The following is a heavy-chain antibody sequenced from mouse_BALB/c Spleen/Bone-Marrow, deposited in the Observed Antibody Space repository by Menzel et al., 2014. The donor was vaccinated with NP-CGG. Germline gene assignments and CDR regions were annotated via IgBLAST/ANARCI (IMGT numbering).Heavy chain of an antibody. J-gene: IGHJ4*01. Sequence: VQLKDSGPGLVKPSQSLSLTCSVTGYSITSGYYWNWIRQFPGNKLEWMGYISYDGTNNYSPSLKNRFSITRDTSKNQFFLKLNSVTTEDTATYYCSRGLFLIDYWGQGTSVTVSS. CDR3: SRGLFLIDY. CDR1: GYSITSGYY. V-gene: IGHV3-6*02. CDR2: ISYDGTN.